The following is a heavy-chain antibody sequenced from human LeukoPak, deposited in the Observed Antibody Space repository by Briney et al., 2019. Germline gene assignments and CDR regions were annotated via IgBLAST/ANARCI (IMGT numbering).Heavy chain of an antibody. Sequence: SVKVSCKASGGTFSSYALSWVRQAPGQGLEWMGRIIPIFGTANYAQKFQGRVTITTDESTSTAYMELSSLRSEDTAVYYCARDRRCSGGSCYWFDPWGQGALVTVSS. J-gene: IGHJ5*02. V-gene: IGHV1-69*05. D-gene: IGHD2-15*01. CDR2: IIPIFGTA. CDR1: GGTFSSYA. CDR3: ARDRRCSGGSCYWFDP.